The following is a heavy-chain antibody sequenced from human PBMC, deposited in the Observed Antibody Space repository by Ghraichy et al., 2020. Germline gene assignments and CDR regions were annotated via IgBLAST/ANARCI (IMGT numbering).Heavy chain of an antibody. D-gene: IGHD5-18*01. J-gene: IGHJ5*02. CDR3: AREGHRIQLWLRENWFDP. Sequence: GGSLRLSCAASGFTFSSYGMHWVRQAPGKGLEWVAVISYDGSNKYYADSVKGRFTISRDNSKNTLYLQMNSLRAEDTAVYYCAREGHRIQLWLRENWFDPWGQGTLVTVSS. V-gene: IGHV3-30*03. CDR2: ISYDGSNK. CDR1: GFTFSSYG.